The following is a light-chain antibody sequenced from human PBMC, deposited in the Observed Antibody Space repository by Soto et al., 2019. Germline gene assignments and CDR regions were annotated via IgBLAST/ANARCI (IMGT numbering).Light chain of an antibody. CDR1: QSVSSY. V-gene: IGKV1-39*01. CDR3: QQSYSTLT. Sequence: DIQITHSPSTLSGSVEDRATITCRASQSVSSYLNWYQQKPGKAPKLLIYAASSLQSGVPSRFSGSGSGTDFTLTISSLQPEDFATYYCQQSYSTLTFGGGTKVDIK. CDR2: AAS. J-gene: IGKJ4*01.